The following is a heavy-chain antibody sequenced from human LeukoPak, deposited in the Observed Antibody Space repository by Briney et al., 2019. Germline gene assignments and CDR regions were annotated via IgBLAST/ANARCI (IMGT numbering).Heavy chain of an antibody. CDR2: IYSKSGGT. J-gene: IGHJ4*02. CDR3: ATSTEFDGSYYLT. CDR1: GYTFAGYN. D-gene: IGHD1-26*01. V-gene: IGHV1-2*02. Sequence: ASVKVSCKASGYTFAGYNLHWVRQAPGQGLEWMGWIYSKSGGTNYAQKFQGRVTMTTDTSFTTGYMELSMLRSDDTAVYYCATSTEFDGSYYLTRGQGTLVTVSS.